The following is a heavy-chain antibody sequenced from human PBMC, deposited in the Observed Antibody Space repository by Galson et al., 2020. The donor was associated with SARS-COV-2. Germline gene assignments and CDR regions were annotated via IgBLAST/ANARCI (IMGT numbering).Heavy chain of an antibody. CDR2: INHSGST. D-gene: IGHD2-2*01. Sequence: SETLSLTCAVYGGSFSGYYRSWIRQPPGKGLEWMGEINHSGSTNYNPSLKSRVTISVDTSKKQFSLKLSTVPAADTAVYYCARGGGVPAAIKVYYGMDVWGQGTTVTVSS. CDR3: ARGGGVPAAIKVYYGMDV. J-gene: IGHJ6*02. CDR1: GGSFSGYY. V-gene: IGHV4-34*01.